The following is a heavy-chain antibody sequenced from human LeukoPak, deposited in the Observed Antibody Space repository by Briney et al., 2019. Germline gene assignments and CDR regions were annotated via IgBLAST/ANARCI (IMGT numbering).Heavy chain of an antibody. CDR3: AGPEVVDGTYYYYYYMDV. CDR2: ISSSGTTT. J-gene: IGHJ6*03. D-gene: IGHD2-8*02. V-gene: IGHV3-11*01. CDR1: GFTFSEYS. Sequence: GGSLRLSCAASGFTFSEYSMSWIRQAPGKGLEWVSYISSSGTTTYYADSVKGRFTISRDKAKNSMFLQMDSLRDEETAVYYCAGPEVVDGTYYYYYYMDVWGKGTTVTVSS.